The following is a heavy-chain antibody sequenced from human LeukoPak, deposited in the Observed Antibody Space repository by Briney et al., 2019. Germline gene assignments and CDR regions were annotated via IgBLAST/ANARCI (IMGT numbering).Heavy chain of an antibody. J-gene: IGHJ4*02. D-gene: IGHD4-17*01. V-gene: IGHV1-69*13. CDR2: IIPIFGTA. CDR3: ARVCSDYGDYDY. CDR1: GGTFSSYA. Sequence: GASVKVSCKASGGTFSSYAISWVRQAPGQGLEWMGGIIPIFGTANYAQKFQGRVTITADESTSTANMELSSLRSEDTAVYYCARVCSDYGDYDYWGQGTLVTVSS.